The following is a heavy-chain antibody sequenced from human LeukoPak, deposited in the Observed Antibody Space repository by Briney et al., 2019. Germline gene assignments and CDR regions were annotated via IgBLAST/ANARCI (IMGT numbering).Heavy chain of an antibody. CDR1: GGSFSGYY. V-gene: IGHV4-34*01. Sequence: PSETLSLTCAVYGGSFSGYYWSWIRQPPGKGLEWIGEINHSGSTNYNPSLKSRVTISVDTSKNQFSLKLSSVTAADTAVYYRARKDTAMGIFDYWGQGTLVTVSS. CDR3: ARKDTAMGIFDY. CDR2: INHSGST. D-gene: IGHD5-18*01. J-gene: IGHJ4*02.